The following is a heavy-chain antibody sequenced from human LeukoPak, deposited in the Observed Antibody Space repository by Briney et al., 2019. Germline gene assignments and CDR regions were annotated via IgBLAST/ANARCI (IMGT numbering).Heavy chain of an antibody. Sequence: GGSLRLSCVASGFTLSSYSMSWVRQAPGKGLEWVSYISSGSSTIYYADSVKGRFTISRDNAKNSLYLQMNSLRDEDTAVYYRARGRATGRSGGDYWGQGTLVTVSS. CDR2: ISSGSSTI. V-gene: IGHV3-48*02. D-gene: IGHD3-9*01. J-gene: IGHJ4*02. CDR1: GFTLSSYS. CDR3: ARGRATGRSGGDY.